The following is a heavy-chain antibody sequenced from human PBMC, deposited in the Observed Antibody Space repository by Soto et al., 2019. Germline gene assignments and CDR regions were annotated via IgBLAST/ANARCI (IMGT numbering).Heavy chain of an antibody. V-gene: IGHV4-31*03. CDR3: ARADPPSGYCSSTICYGWFDP. CDR1: GGSISSGGYY. J-gene: IGHJ5*02. CDR2: IYYSGST. Sequence: QVQLQESGPGLVKPSQTLSLTCTVSGGSISSGGYYWSWIRQHPGKGLEWIGYIYYSGSTYYNPSLKSRVTISVDTSKNQFSLKLSSVTAADTAVYYCARADPPSGYCSSTICYGWFDPWGQGTLVTVSS. D-gene: IGHD2-2*01.